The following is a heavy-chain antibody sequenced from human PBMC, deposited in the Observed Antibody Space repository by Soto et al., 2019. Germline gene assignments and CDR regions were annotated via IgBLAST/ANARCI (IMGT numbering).Heavy chain of an antibody. Sequence: ASVKVSCKASGYTFTSYGISWVRQAPGQGLEWMGWISAYNGNTNYAQKLQGRVTMTTDTSTSTAYMELRSLRSDDTAVYYCARDLNYGSGGHLFIGPRGYYYYGMDVWGQGTTVTVSS. D-gene: IGHD3-10*01. CDR2: ISAYNGNT. V-gene: IGHV1-18*01. CDR1: GYTFTSYG. CDR3: ARDLNYGSGGHLFIGPRGYYYYGMDV. J-gene: IGHJ6*02.